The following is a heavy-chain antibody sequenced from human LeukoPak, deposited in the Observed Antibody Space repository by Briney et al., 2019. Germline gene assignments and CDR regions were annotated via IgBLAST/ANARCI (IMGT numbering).Heavy chain of an antibody. V-gene: IGHV1-69*05. J-gene: IGHJ4*02. CDR1: GGTFSSYA. Sequence: ASVKVSCKASGGTFSSYAISWVRQAPGQGLEWMGRIIPIFGTANYAQKFQGRVTITTVESTSTAYMELSSLRSEDTAVYYCARSMVRPFDYWGQGTLVTVSS. CDR3: ARSMVRPFDY. D-gene: IGHD3-10*01. CDR2: IIPIFGTA.